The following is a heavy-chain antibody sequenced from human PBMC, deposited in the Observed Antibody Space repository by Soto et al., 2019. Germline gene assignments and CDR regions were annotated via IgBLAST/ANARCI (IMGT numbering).Heavy chain of an antibody. Sequence: SETLSLTCAVSGYSISSGYYWGWIRQPPGKGLEWIGSIYHSGSTYNSPSLKSRVTISVDTSKNQFSLKLSSVTAADTAVYYCARVGGYGMDVWGQGTTVTVSS. V-gene: IGHV4-38-2*01. CDR2: IYHSGST. J-gene: IGHJ6*02. D-gene: IGHD3-10*01. CDR3: ARVGGYGMDV. CDR1: GYSISSGYY.